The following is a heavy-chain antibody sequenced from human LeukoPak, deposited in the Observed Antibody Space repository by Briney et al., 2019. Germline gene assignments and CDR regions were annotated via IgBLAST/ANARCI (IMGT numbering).Heavy chain of an antibody. Sequence: SETLSLTCTVSGGSINGYYWTWIRQPPGKGLECIGYIYYSGSTYYNPSLKSRVTISVDTSKNQFSLKLSSVSAADTAVYYCARGGIWFGELFPFDYWGQGTLVTVSS. V-gene: IGHV4-59*01. CDR3: ARGGIWFGELFPFDY. D-gene: IGHD3-10*01. J-gene: IGHJ4*02. CDR2: IYYSGST. CDR1: GGSINGYY.